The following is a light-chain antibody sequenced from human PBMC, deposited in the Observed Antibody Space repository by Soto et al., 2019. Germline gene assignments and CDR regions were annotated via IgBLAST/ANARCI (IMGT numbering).Light chain of an antibody. CDR1: QTVLYSNNKNY. CDR3: QQYYSNPCT. CDR2: WAS. V-gene: IGKV4-1*01. J-gene: IGKJ4*01. Sequence: DIVMTQSPDSLAVSLGERATINCKSSQTVLYSNNKNYLAWYQQKPGQRPKLLIYWASTREAGVPDRFSGSGCGTDFTLTISSLHAEHVAVYYCQQYYSNPCTIGGGTKVDIK.